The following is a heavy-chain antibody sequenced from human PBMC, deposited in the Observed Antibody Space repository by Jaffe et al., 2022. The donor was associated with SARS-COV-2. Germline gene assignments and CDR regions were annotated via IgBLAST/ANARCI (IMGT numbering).Heavy chain of an antibody. J-gene: IGHJ3*02. V-gene: IGHV3-48*02. CDR2: ISSSSSTI. CDR3: ARVKYYGSGRDAFDI. D-gene: IGHD3-10*01. Sequence: EVQLVESGGGLVQPGGSLRLSCAASGFTFSSYSMNWVRQAPGKGLEWVSYISSSSSTIYYADSVKGRFTISRDNAKNSLYLQMNSLRDEDTAVYYCARVKYYGSGRDAFDIWGQGTMVTVSS. CDR1: GFTFSSYS.